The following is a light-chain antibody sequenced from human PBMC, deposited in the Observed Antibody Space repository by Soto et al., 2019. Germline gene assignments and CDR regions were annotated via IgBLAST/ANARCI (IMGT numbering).Light chain of an antibody. CDR3: QQYGTSEII. V-gene: IGKV3-20*01. J-gene: IGKJ5*01. Sequence: EFVLTQSPGTLALFLGERGTLSCRGSQSLTNSFIAWYQQRPGQAPRLRIDDTSSRASGITDRCSGSGAGTDCTLTSSRLETEDFAVFYCQQYGTSEIIVGQGTRLEIK. CDR1: QSLTNSF. CDR2: DTS.